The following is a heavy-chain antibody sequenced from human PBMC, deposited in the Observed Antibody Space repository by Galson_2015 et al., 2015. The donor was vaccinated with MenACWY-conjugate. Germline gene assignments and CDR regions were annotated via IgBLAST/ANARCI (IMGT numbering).Heavy chain of an antibody. J-gene: IGHJ6*03. CDR1: AFTFSNDY. V-gene: IGHV3-15*01. Sequence: SLRLSCAGSAFTFSNDYMSWVRQAPGKGLEWVGRIKSQTDGGKIDYAAPVKGRFTISRDDSKNTLYLQMNSLKIEDTAVYYCTTHKPDSWGGLLFLLYMDVWGKGTTVTVSS. D-gene: IGHD2-21*01. CDR2: IKSQTDGGKI. CDR3: TTHKPDSWGGLLFLLYMDV.